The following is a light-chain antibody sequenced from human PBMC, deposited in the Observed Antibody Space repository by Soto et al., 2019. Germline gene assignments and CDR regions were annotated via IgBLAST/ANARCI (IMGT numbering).Light chain of an antibody. CDR1: SSDIGAYNY. CDR2: EVN. J-gene: IGLJ1*01. Sequence: QSALTQPASVSASPGQSITISCTGTSSDIGAYNYVSWYQQHPGKAPKLMIYEVNNRPSGVSNRFSGSKSGSTASLTISGLQAEDEDDYYCSSYTSSSTLAYVFGTGTKLTVL. V-gene: IGLV2-14*01. CDR3: SSYTSSSTLAYV.